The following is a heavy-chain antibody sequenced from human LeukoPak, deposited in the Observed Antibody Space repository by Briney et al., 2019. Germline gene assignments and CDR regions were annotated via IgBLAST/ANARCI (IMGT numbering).Heavy chain of an antibody. Sequence: PGGSLRLSCAASGFTFSDYYMSWIRQAPGKGLEWVSYISSTSSFTNYADSEKGRFTISRDNAKNSLYLQMNSLRAEDTAVYYCARDVRGYKYWGQGTLVTVSS. CDR2: ISSTSSFT. CDR3: ARDVRGYKY. D-gene: IGHD3-10*02. CDR1: GFTFSDYY. J-gene: IGHJ4*02. V-gene: IGHV3-11*06.